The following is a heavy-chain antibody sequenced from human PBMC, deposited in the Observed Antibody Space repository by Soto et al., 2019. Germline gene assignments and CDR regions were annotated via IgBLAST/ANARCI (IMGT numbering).Heavy chain of an antibody. V-gene: IGHV4-4*02. CDR1: GGSISSTNW. J-gene: IGHJ4*02. CDR3: AFQATAEVEY. Sequence: SETLSLTCAVSGGSISSTNWWTWVRQSPGRGLEWIGEIYHSGTTNYSPSLKSRVNIAVDMSTNHFSLTLISVTAADTAVYYCAFQATAEVEYLGKGILVT. CDR2: IYHSGTT.